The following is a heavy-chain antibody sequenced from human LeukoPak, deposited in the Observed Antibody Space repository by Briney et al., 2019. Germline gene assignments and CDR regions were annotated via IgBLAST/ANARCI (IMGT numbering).Heavy chain of an antibody. Sequence: GGSLRLSCVGSGFTFGNYAMNWVRQAPGKGLEWVAAISGRDGDTFYADSVKGRFTFSRDNSKNTMFLQMGSLRAEDMAVYYCASRDYDYWGQGTLVTVSS. CDR3: ASRDYDY. CDR1: GFTFGNYA. CDR2: ISGRDGDT. J-gene: IGHJ4*02. V-gene: IGHV3-23*01.